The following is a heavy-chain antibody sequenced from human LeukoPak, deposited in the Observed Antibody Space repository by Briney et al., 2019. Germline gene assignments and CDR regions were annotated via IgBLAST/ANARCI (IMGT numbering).Heavy chain of an antibody. V-gene: IGHV5-51*01. CDR3: ARLTSGSCLNCYWFDP. D-gene: IGHD1-26*01. CDR1: GYSFTSYW. J-gene: IGHJ5*02. CDR2: IYPGDSDT. Sequence: GESLKISCKGSGYSFTSYWIGWVRQMPGKGLEWMGIIYPGDSDTRYSPSFQGQVTISADKSISTAYLQWSSLKASDTAMYYCARLTSGSCLNCYWFDPWGQGTLVTVSS.